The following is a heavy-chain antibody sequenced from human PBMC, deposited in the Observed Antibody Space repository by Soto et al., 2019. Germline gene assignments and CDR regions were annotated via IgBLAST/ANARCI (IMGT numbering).Heavy chain of an antibody. J-gene: IGHJ5*02. V-gene: IGHV3-23*01. Sequence: GGSLRLSCAASGFTFSSYAMSWVRQAPGKGLEWVSAISGSGGSTYYADSVKGRFTISRDNSKNTLYLQMNSLRAEDTAVYYCAKDLGMIPLSSGSYYNDPWGQGTLVTVSS. CDR3: AKDLGMIPLSSGSYYNDP. CDR1: GFTFSSYA. CDR2: ISGSGGST. D-gene: IGHD3-10*01.